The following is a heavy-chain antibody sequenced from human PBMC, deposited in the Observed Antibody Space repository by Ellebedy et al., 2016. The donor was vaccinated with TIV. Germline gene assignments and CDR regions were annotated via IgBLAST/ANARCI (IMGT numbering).Heavy chain of an antibody. D-gene: IGHD3-9*01. J-gene: IGHJ6*02. CDR3: AKLGFDILTGCGGMDV. CDR1: GDSVSSNSGA. CDR2: TYYRSGWTT. V-gene: IGHV6-1*01. Sequence: SETLSLTCAISGDSVSSNSGAWNWVRQSPSRGLEWLGRTYYRSGWTTDYAVSVNSRITITADTSKNHISLQLKSVTPEDTAIYYCAKLGFDILTGCGGMDVWGQGTTVTVSS.